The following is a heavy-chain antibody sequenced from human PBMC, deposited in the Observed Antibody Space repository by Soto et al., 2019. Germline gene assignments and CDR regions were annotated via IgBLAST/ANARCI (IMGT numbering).Heavy chain of an antibody. Sequence: QVQLVQSGAEVKKPGSSVKVSCKASGGTFSSYIFSWVLQAPGQALEWMGRIIPILGIPDYAQKSQGRVKITADKSKGTVYMELRRPRSDDPAVFYFAAEVRPEYKDYGPAWYWGQGTLVTVSS. J-gene: IGHJ4*02. CDR2: IIPILGIP. CDR3: AAEVRPEYKDYGPAWY. V-gene: IGHV1-69*02. D-gene: IGHD3-16*01. CDR1: GGTFSSYI.